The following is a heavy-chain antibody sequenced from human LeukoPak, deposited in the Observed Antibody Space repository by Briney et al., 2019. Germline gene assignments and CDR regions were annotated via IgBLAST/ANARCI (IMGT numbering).Heavy chain of an antibody. CDR2: IYYSGST. J-gene: IGHJ6*02. V-gene: IGHV4-59*01. CDR1: GGSISSYY. Sequence: SETLSLTCTVPGGSISSYYWSWIRQPSGKGLEWIGYIYYSGSTNYNPSLKSRVTISVDTSKNQFSLRLSSVTAAGTAVYYCARGRASHFIVGVPNGYYYYGMDVWGQGTTVTVSS. D-gene: IGHD1-26*01. CDR3: ARGRASHFIVGVPNGYYYYGMDV.